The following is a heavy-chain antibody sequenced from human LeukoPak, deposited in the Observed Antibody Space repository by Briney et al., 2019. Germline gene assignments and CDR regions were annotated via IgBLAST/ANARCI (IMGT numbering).Heavy chain of an antibody. J-gene: IGHJ4*02. Sequence: GGSLRLSCAASGFTFSSYAMSWVRQAPGKGLERVSAISGSGGSTYYADSVKGRFTISRDNSKNTLDLQMNSLRAEDTAVYYCAKGVTGVAGRHYFDYWGQGTLVTVSS. V-gene: IGHV3-23*01. CDR3: AKGVTGVAGRHYFDY. CDR2: ISGSGGST. D-gene: IGHD6-19*01. CDR1: GFTFSSYA.